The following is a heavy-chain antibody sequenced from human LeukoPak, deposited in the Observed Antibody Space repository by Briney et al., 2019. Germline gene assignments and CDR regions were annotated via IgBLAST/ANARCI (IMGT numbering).Heavy chain of an antibody. V-gene: IGHV3-23*01. CDR1: GFTFSSYA. D-gene: IGHD1-26*01. CDR3: AKTQWELLRDPLGLDY. Sequence: PGGSLRLSCAASGFTFSSYAMSWVRQAPGKGLEWVSAISGSGGSTYYADSVKGRFTISRDNSKNTLYLQMNSLRAEDTAVYYCAKTQWELLRDPLGLDYWGQGTLVTVSS. J-gene: IGHJ4*02. CDR2: ISGSGGST.